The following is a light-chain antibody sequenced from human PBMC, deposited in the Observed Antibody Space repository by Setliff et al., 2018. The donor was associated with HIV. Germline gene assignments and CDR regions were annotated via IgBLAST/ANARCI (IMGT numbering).Light chain of an antibody. Sequence: QSALTQPPSASGTPGQRVTVSCSGSSSNIGSNPVNWYQQLPGTAPKLLIYSHDQRPSGVPDRFSGSKSGTSASLTISGLQSEDEADYYCCSYAGTYTYIFGTGTKVTVL. CDR1: SSNIGSNP. V-gene: IGLV1-44*01. J-gene: IGLJ1*01. CDR2: SHD. CDR3: CSYAGTYTYI.